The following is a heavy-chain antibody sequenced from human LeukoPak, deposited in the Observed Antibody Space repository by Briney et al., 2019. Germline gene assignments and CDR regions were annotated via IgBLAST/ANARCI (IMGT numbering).Heavy chain of an antibody. CDR3: AREILPHCRGYSCSSGSALDV. CDR1: GFTFSDYY. V-gene: IGHV3-11*04. J-gene: IGHJ3*01. Sequence: PGGSLRLSCAASGFTFSDYYMSWIRQAPGKGLEWVSYISSSGSTIYYADSVKGRFTISRDNAKNSLYLQMNSLRAEDTAVYFCAREILPHCRGYSCSSGSALDVWGQGTMVIVSS. D-gene: IGHD2-15*01. CDR2: ISSSGSTI.